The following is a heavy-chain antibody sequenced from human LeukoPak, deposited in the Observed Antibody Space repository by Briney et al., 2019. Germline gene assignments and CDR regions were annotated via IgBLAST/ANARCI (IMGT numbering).Heavy chain of an antibody. CDR2: ISGSGSST. Sequence: GGSLRLSCAASGFTFSSYAMSWVRQAPGKGLEWVSAISGSGSSTYYADSVKGRFTISRDNSKNTLYRQMNSLRAEDTAVYYCAKSIRFLEWLLNWGQGTLVTVSS. J-gene: IGHJ4*02. V-gene: IGHV3-23*01. CDR1: GFTFSSYA. D-gene: IGHD3-3*01. CDR3: AKSIRFLEWLLN.